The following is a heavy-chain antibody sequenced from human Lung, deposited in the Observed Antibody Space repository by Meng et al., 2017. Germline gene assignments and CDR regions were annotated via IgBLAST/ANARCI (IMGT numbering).Heavy chain of an antibody. CDR2: INHRGST. CDR3: ARGPTTMAHDFDY. Sequence: QHWGAGLFKPSETLALPCVVFGGSFSDSYWSWIRQPPGKGLEWVGEINHRGSTNYNPSLESRATISVDTSQNNLSLKLSSVTAADSAVYYCARGPTTMAHDFDYWGQGTLVTVSS. J-gene: IGHJ4*02. D-gene: IGHD4-11*01. CDR1: GGSFSDSY. V-gene: IGHV4-34*01.